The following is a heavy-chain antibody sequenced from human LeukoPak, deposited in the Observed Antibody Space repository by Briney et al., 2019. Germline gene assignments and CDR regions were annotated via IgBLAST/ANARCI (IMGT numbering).Heavy chain of an antibody. Sequence: GGSLRLSCVASGFTLSTNHMTWVRQAPGKGLEWVSYISSSSSTIYYADSVKGRFTISRDNAKNSLYLQMNSLRAEDTAVYYCATYYDFWSGYLNYFDYWGQGTLVTVSS. CDR1: GFTLSTNH. D-gene: IGHD3-3*01. CDR2: ISSSSSTI. V-gene: IGHV3-48*01. J-gene: IGHJ4*02. CDR3: ATYYDFWSGYLNYFDY.